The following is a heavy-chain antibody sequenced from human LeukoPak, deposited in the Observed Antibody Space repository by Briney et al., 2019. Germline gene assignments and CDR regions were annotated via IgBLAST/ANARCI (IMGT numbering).Heavy chain of an antibody. CDR3: ARGLRYYYGMDV. J-gene: IGHJ6*02. CDR2: IYHSGST. D-gene: IGHD3-22*01. Sequence: SETLSLTCAVSGGSISSGGYSWSWIRQPPGKGLEWIGYIYHSGSTYYNPSLKSRVTISVDRSKNQFSLKLSSVTAADTAVYYCARGLRYYYGMDVWGQGTTVTVSS. CDR1: GGSISSGGYS. V-gene: IGHV4-30-2*01.